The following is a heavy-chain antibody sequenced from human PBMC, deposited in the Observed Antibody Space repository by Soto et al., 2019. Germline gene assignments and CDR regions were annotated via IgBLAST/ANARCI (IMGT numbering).Heavy chain of an antibody. Sequence: SETLSLTCTVSGGSISSYYWSWIRQPPGKGLEWIGYIYYSGSTNYNPSLKSRVTISVDTSKNQFSLKLSSVTAADTAVYYCARRSSSSGLYYFDYWGQGTLVTVSS. D-gene: IGHD3-22*01. CDR3: ARRSSSSGLYYFDY. J-gene: IGHJ4*02. CDR2: IYYSGST. CDR1: GGSISSYY. V-gene: IGHV4-59*08.